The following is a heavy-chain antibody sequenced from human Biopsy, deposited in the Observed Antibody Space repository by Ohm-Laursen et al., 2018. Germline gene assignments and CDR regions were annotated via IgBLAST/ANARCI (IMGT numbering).Heavy chain of an antibody. CDR2: MNPNSGNT. Sequence: ASVKVSCNASGYTFTNYNVNWVRQATGQGLEWMGWMNPNSGNTGYAQKFQGRVTMTRNTSISTAYMELSSLTSVDTAVYYCARDFNYDGGGSFNSDSWGQGTLVTVSS. CDR3: ARDFNYDGGGSFNSDS. J-gene: IGHJ4*02. D-gene: IGHD3-22*01. V-gene: IGHV1-8*01. CDR1: GYTFTNYN.